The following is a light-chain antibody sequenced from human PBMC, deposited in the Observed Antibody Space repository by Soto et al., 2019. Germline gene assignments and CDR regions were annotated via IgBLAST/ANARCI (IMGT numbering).Light chain of an antibody. CDR2: EVS. V-gene: IGLV2-14*01. CDR1: SSDVGGYNY. J-gene: IGLJ1*01. Sequence: SALTHPASVSGSPGQSITISCTGTSSDVGGYNYVSWYQQHPGKAPKLMIYEVSNRPSGVSNRFSGSKSGNTASLTISGLQAEDEADYYCSSYTSSSLYVFGTGTKVTVL. CDR3: SSYTSSSLYV.